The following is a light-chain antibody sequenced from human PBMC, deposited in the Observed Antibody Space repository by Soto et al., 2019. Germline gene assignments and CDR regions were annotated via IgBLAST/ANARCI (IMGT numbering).Light chain of an antibody. V-gene: IGLV2-14*01. Sequence: QSVLTQPASVSGSPGQSITISCTGTSSDVGGYNYVSWYQQHPGKAPKLMIYDVSNRPSGVSNRFSGSKSGNTASLTISGLQAEDEADNYCSSYTSSSTYDFGTGNKVTVL. CDR2: DVS. CDR1: SSDVGGYNY. J-gene: IGLJ1*01. CDR3: SSYTSSSTYD.